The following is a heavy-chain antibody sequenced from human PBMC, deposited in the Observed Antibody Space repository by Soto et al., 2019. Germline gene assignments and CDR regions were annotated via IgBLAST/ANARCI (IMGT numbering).Heavy chain of an antibody. J-gene: IGHJ6*02. D-gene: IGHD4-4*01. Sequence: PGGALRLSSTAAEFIFTSFCMAWVRQAPGKGLEWVANINQGGTAKYYVDSVKGRFTISRDNAGNSLYLQINNLRAEDTAVYYCAWGQGDYRNFGGLFWYIYGMDVRRQVTTFP. V-gene: IGHV3-7*03. CDR3: AWGQGDYRNFGGLFWYIYGMDV. CDR1: EFIFTSFC. CDR2: INQGGTAK.